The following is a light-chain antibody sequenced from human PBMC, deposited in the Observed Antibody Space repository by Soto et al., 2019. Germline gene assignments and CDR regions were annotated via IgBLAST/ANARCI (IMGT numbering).Light chain of an antibody. V-gene: IGKV1-39*01. CDR1: QPIGTY. CDR2: DAS. CDR3: QQCYIAPWT. Sequence: DIQMTQSPSSLSASIGDRVTITCRASQPIGTYLNWYQQTPGKAPKFLIYDASTLQSGVPSRFSGRGSGTYFTLTISSLQPEDFATYFCQQCYIAPWTFGQGTKV. J-gene: IGKJ1*01.